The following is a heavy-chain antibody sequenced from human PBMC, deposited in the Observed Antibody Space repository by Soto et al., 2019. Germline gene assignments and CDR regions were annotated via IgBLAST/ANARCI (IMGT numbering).Heavy chain of an antibody. V-gene: IGHV1-69*06. CDR2: IIPIFGTA. Sequence: SVKVSCEASGGTFSSYAISWVRQAPGQGLEWMGGIIPIFGTANYAQKFQGRVTITADKSTSTAYMELSSLRSEDTAVYYCASSDTAMVHYYYGMDVWGQGTTVTVSS. J-gene: IGHJ6*02. D-gene: IGHD5-18*01. CDR1: GGTFSSYA. CDR3: ASSDTAMVHYYYGMDV.